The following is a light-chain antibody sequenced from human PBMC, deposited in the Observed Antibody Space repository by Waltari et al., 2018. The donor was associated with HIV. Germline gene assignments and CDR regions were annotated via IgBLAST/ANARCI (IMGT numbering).Light chain of an antibody. CDR2: VNSDGSH. Sequence: QLVLTQSPSASASLGASVKLTCTLSSGHSTYGIAWHQQQPEKSPRYLMKVNSDGSHTKGDGIPDRFLGSKSGNTASLAISGLQAEDEADYYCLLKIGSNTPIFGGGTKLTVL. J-gene: IGLJ2*01. CDR3: LLKIGSNTPI. CDR1: SGHSTYG. V-gene: IGLV4-69*01.